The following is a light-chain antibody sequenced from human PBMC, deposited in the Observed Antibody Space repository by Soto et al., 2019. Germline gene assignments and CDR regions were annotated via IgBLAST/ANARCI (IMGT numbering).Light chain of an antibody. J-gene: IGKJ5*01. Sequence: IVMTQSPSTLSASPVERATLSCRASQSVGSNLAWYQQKPGQAPRLLIYGASTRATGIPARFSGSGSGTEFTLTISSLQSEDFAVYYCQQYNNWPPVFGQGTRLEIK. V-gene: IGKV3-15*01. CDR3: QQYNNWPPV. CDR1: QSVGSN. CDR2: GAS.